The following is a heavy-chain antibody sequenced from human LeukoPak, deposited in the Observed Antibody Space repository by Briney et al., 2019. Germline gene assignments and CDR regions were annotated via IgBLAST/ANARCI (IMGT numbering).Heavy chain of an antibody. Sequence: GGSLRLSCTASGFTFSSYAMSWVRQAPGKGLQWVSTISGSGGSTYYADSVKGRITISRDNSKNTLYLQMNSLRAEDTAVYYCARRPGLERYYFDYWGQGTLVTVSS. CDR3: ARRPGLERYYFDY. CDR1: GFTFSSYA. D-gene: IGHD1-1*01. CDR2: ISGSGGST. V-gene: IGHV3-23*01. J-gene: IGHJ4*02.